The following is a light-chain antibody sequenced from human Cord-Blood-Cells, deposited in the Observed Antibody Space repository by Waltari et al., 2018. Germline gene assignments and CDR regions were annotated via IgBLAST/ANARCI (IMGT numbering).Light chain of an antibody. CDR3: CSYAGSSTWV. J-gene: IGLJ3*02. V-gene: IGLV2-23*01. CDR1: TRDVGSNNL. CDR2: EGS. Sequence: QSALTQPAPVPGPPGQSTTISCTGTTRDVGSNNLVPWYHQHPGKAPKLMIYEGSKRPSVVSNRFSGSKSGNTASLTISGLQAEDEADYYCCSYAGSSTWVFGGGTKLTVL.